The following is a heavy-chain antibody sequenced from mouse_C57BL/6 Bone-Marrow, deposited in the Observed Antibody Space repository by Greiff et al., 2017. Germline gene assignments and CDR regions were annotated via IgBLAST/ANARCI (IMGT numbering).Heavy chain of an antibody. J-gene: IGHJ3*01. CDR3: ASLYYYGSSYPWFAY. CDR2: IYPGDGDT. Sequence: VQLQQSGPELVKPGASVKISCKASGYAFSSSWMNWVKQRPGKGLEWIGRIYPGDGDTNYNGKFKGKATLTADKSSSTAYMQLSSLTSEDSAVYFCASLYYYGSSYPWFAYWGQGTLVTVSA. V-gene: IGHV1-82*01. D-gene: IGHD1-1*01. CDR1: GYAFSSSW.